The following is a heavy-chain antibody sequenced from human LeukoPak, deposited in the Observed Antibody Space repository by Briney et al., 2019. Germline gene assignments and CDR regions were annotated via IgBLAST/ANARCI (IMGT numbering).Heavy chain of an antibody. CDR1: GFTFSSYA. Sequence: GASVRLSCAASGFTFSSYAMSWVRQAPGKGLEWVSAISGSGGSTYYADSVKGRFTISRDNSKNTLYLQMNSLRAEDTAVYYCAKQGVLIRSYRDGVDYWGQGTLVTVSS. V-gene: IGHV3-23*01. CDR2: ISGSGGST. J-gene: IGHJ4*02. CDR3: AKQGVLIRSYRDGVDY. D-gene: IGHD1-26*01.